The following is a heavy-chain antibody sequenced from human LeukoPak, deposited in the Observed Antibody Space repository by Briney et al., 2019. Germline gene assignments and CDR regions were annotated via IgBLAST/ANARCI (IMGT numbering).Heavy chain of an antibody. V-gene: IGHV3-7*01. CDR2: IKEDGSDI. J-gene: IGHJ4*02. CDR1: GFTFSTYW. Sequence: PGGSLRLSCAASGFTFSTYWMSWVRQAPGKGLEWVANIKEDGSDIYYVDSVKGRFTISRDNAKNSLYLQMISLRADDTAVYYCARSREMSAYYTYYFDNWGQGILVTVSS. D-gene: IGHD3-3*01. CDR3: ARSREMSAYYTYYFDN.